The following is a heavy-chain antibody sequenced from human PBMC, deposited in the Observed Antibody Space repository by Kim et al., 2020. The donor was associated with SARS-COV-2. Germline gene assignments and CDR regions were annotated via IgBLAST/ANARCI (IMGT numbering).Heavy chain of an antibody. Sequence: YAQKFQGRVTMTRNTSISTAYMELSSLRSEDTAVYYCAVTGSSYYYGMDVWGQGTTVTVSS. J-gene: IGHJ6*02. CDR3: AVTGSSYYYGMDV. D-gene: IGHD3-10*01. V-gene: IGHV1-8*01.